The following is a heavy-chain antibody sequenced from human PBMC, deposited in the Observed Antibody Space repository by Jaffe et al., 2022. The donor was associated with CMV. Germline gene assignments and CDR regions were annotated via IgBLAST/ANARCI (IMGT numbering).Heavy chain of an antibody. CDR2: ISGSGDVE. V-gene: IGHV3-23*04. CDR1: GFSMSRYS. D-gene: IGHD1-26*01. J-gene: IGHJ4*02. CDR3: AGAS. Sequence: EVQVVESGGDLVQPGGSLRLSCQITGFSMSRYSMAWVRQAPGKGLEWVSSISGSGDVENYADSVQGRFTVSRDNSKNMVYLQMNSLRVEDTAIYYCAGASGGQGTLVTVSS.